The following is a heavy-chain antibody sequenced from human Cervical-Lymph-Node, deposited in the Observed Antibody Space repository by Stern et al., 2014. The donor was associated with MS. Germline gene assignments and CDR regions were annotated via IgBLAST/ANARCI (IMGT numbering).Heavy chain of an antibody. V-gene: IGHV4-61*03. Sequence: QVQLQESGPGLVKPSETLSLTCTVSGGSVSSSSFYWSWIRQPPGKGLEWVGYSHYSGKTNTNPSLKSRVTISIDTSKNHFSLNLTSLTAADTAIYYCARDGLDGMDVWGQGTTVTVSS. D-gene: IGHD3/OR15-3a*01. CDR3: ARDGLDGMDV. J-gene: IGHJ6*02. CDR1: GGSVSSSSFY. CDR2: SHYSGKT.